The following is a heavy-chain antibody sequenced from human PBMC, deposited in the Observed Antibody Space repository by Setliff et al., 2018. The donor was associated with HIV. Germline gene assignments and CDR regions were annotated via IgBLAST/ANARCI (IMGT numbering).Heavy chain of an antibody. Sequence: LRLSCAASGFTFSNAWMSWVRQAPGKGLEWVGRIKSKTDGGTTDYAAPVKGRFTISRDDSKNTLYLQMNSLKTEDTAVYYCTTGSSWSRNWSDPWGQGTLVTVSS. J-gene: IGHJ5*02. V-gene: IGHV3-15*01. CDR1: GFTFSNAW. CDR3: TTGSSWSRNWSDP. D-gene: IGHD6-13*01. CDR2: IKSKTDGGTT.